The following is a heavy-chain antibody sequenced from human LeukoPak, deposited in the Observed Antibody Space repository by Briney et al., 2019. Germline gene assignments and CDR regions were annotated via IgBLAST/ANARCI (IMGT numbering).Heavy chain of an antibody. CDR1: GYTFTSYA. V-gene: IGHV7-4-1*02. Sequence: ASVKVSCKASGYTFTSYAMNWVRQAPGQGLEWMGWINTNTGNPTYAQGFPGRFVFSLDTSVSTSYLQISSLKADDTAMYYCARGSKQGVSYIDGPMVRGAITFDYWGQGILVTVSS. J-gene: IGHJ4*02. CDR2: INTNTGNP. CDR3: ARGSKQGVSYIDGPMVRGAITFDY. D-gene: IGHD3-10*01.